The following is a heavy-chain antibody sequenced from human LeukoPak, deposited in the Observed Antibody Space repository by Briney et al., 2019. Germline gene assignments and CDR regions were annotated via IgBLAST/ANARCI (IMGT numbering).Heavy chain of an antibody. CDR3: AKGWGDSGYDFIDY. V-gene: IGHV3-23*01. CDR1: GFTFSIYA. J-gene: IGHJ4*02. CDR2: ISGSGDST. D-gene: IGHD5-12*01. Sequence: GGSLRLSCAASGFTFSIYAMSWVRQAPGKGLEWVSAISGSGDSTYYADSVKGRFTISRDNSKNTLYLQMNSLRAEDTAVYYCAKGWGDSGYDFIDYWGQGTLVTVSS.